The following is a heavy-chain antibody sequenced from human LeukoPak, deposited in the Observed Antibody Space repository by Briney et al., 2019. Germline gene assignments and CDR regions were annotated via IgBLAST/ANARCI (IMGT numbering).Heavy chain of an antibody. CDR3: ASSEGIAAAGTHYYYYYMDV. V-gene: IGHV1-69*05. D-gene: IGHD6-13*01. Sequence: ASVKVSCKASGGTFSSYAISWVRQAPGQGLEWMGGIIPIFGTANYAQKFQGRVTITTDESTSTAYMELSSLRSEDTAVYYCASSEGIAAAGTHYYYYYMDVWGKRTTVTFSS. CDR2: IIPIFGTA. J-gene: IGHJ6*03. CDR1: GGTFSSYA.